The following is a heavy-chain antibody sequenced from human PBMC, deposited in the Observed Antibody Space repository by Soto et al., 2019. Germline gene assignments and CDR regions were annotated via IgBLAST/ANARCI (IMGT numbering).Heavy chain of an antibody. CDR1: GFSLHTSGVG. V-gene: IGHV2-5*02. CDR2: IYWDDDK. J-gene: IGHJ4*02. D-gene: IGHD1-26*01. CDR3: AYRALYSGSYWDGGYFDS. Sequence: QITLRESGPTRVRPTQTLSLTCSFSGFSLHTSGVGVGWIRQPPGKALEWLAIIYWDDDKRYSPSLKSRLSITKDTSKNQVVLTMTNMDPVDTATDYCAYRALYSGSYWDGGYFDSWGQGTLITVSS.